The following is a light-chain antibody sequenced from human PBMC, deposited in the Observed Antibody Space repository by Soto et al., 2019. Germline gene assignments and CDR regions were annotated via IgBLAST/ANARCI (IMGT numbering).Light chain of an antibody. V-gene: IGLV2-14*01. J-gene: IGLJ2*01. CDR1: SSDVGGYNY. Sequence: QSVLTQPASVSGSPGQSITISCTGTSSDVGGYNYVSWFQQHPGKAPKLMIYDVSNRPSGISNRFSASKSGNTASLTISGLQVEDEADYYCSSYTSSSTLVFGGGTKVTVL. CDR2: DVS. CDR3: SSYTSSSTLV.